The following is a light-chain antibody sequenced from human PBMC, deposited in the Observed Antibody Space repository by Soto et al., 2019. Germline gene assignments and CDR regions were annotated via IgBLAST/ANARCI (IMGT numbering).Light chain of an antibody. Sequence: EIVLTQSPGTLALSPGERATLSCGASQIVNTDYFAWFQLKPGQSPRLLIYGASRRATGIPNRFSGSGSGTDFTHTINILEPEDVAMYYCQPYVNSPGTCGQGSRIEIK. CDR1: QIVNTDY. CDR3: QPYVNSPGT. J-gene: IGKJ1*01. CDR2: GAS. V-gene: IGKV3-20*01.